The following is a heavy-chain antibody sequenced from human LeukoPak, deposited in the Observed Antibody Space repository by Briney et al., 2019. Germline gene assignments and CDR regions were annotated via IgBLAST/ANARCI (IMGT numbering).Heavy chain of an antibody. V-gene: IGHV3-11*04. CDR3: ARDREYFYASSGYPDY. J-gene: IGHJ4*02. CDR1: GFTFSDHY. Sequence: PGGSLRLSCVASGFTFSDHYMSWIRQAPGKGLEWIASISSGSTTHYADSVKGRFTVSRDNAKNSLFLQINSLTGEDTAAYYCARDREYFYASSGYPDYWGQGTLVTVSS. D-gene: IGHD3-22*01. CDR2: ISSGSTT.